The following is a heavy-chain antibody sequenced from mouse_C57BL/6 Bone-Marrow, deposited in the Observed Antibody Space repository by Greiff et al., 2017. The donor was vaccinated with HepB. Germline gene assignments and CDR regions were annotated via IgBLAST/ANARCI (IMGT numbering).Heavy chain of an antibody. J-gene: IGHJ1*03. Sequence: QVHVKQSGPELVKPGASVKLSCKASGYTFTSYDINWVKQRPGQGLEWIGWIYPRDGSTKYNEKFKGKATLTVDTSSSTAYMELHSLTSEDSAVYFCARGNYYGSSYLHWYFDVWGTGTTVTVSS. CDR3: ARGNYYGSSYLHWYFDV. V-gene: IGHV1-85*01. CDR2: IYPRDGST. CDR1: GYTFTSYD. D-gene: IGHD1-1*01.